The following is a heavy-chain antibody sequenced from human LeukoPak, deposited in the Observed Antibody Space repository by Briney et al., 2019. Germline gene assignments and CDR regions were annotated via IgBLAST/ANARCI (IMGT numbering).Heavy chain of an antibody. Sequence: GGCLRLSCAASGFTFSSYSMKWVRQAPGKGLGWVSYISSSSSTIYYADSVKGRFTISRDNAKNSLYLQMNSLRAEDTAVYYCARDGTWDIVVVPAAMRTYYGMDVWGQGTTVTVSS. D-gene: IGHD2-2*01. CDR3: ARDGTWDIVVVPAAMRTYYGMDV. CDR1: GFTFSSYS. CDR2: ISSSSSTI. J-gene: IGHJ6*02. V-gene: IGHV3-48*04.